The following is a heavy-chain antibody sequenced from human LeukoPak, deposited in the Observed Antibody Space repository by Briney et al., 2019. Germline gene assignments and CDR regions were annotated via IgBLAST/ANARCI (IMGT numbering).Heavy chain of an antibody. J-gene: IGHJ5*01. CDR2: IKGDGRHT. CDR1: GFTFSSYW. V-gene: IGHV3-74*01. D-gene: IGHD3-16*01. Sequence: PGGSLRLSCAASGFTFSSYWMHWVRQAPGKGLVWVSRIKGDGRHTIYADSVKGRFTISRDNAKNTLNLQMKSLRAEDTAVYYCVRDWDHYDFDSWGQGTLVTVSS. CDR3: VRDWDHYDFDS.